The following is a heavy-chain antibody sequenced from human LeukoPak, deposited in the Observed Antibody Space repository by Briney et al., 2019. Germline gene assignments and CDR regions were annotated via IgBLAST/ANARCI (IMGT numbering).Heavy chain of an antibody. CDR3: ARDVSVGYCSGGSCYASGPQTTLGIGV. V-gene: IGHV1-69*01. CDR2: IIPIFGTE. D-gene: IGHD2-15*01. Sequence: SVTVSCMASGGTFSSYAISWVRQAPGQGLEWMGGIIPIFGTENYAQKFQGRVTITADESTSTAYRELSSLRSEDTAVYYCARDVSVGYCSGGSCYASGPQTTLGIGVWGQGTLVTVSS. J-gene: IGHJ4*02. CDR1: GGTFSSYA.